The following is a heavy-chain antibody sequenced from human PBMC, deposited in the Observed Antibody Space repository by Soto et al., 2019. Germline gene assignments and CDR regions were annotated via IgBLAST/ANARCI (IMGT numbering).Heavy chain of an antibody. CDR3: ARDQTGITTTGGGRIDH. CDR1: GFTFSTHA. V-gene: IGHV3-30-3*01. CDR2: VSFDGSNK. J-gene: IGHJ4*02. D-gene: IGHD1-20*01. Sequence: QVQLVESGGGVVQPGGSLRLSCAASGFTFSTHAMHWVRQAPGKGLECVGIVSFDGSNKYYAYPVKGRFTISRDNSKNTLYLQMRGLTPEDTAVYYCARDQTGITTTGGGRIDHWGQGTLVTVSS.